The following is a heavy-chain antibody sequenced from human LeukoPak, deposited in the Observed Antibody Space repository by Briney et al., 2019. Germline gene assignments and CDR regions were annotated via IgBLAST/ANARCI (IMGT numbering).Heavy chain of an antibody. J-gene: IGHJ5*02. CDR2: INPNSGGT. D-gene: IGHD2-2*01. V-gene: IGHV1-2*02. Sequence: GASVKVSCKASGYTFTGYYMHWVRQAPGQGLEWMGWINPNSGGTNYAQKFQGRVTMTRDTSISTAYMELSRLRSDDTAVNYCARDGCSSTSCLSPWGQGTLVTVSS. CDR1: GYTFTGYY. CDR3: ARDGCSSTSCLSP.